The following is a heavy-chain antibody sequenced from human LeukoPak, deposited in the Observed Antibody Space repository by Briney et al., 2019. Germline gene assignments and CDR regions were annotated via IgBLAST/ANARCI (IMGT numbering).Heavy chain of an antibody. Sequence: SETLSLTCAVYIGSFSGYYWSWIRQPPGKGLEWIGEINHSGSTNYNPSLKSRVTISVDTSKNQFSLKLSSVTAADTAVYYCARGRRYYYESSGLDCDLWGRGTLVTVSS. V-gene: IGHV4-34*01. CDR2: INHSGST. J-gene: IGHJ2*01. D-gene: IGHD3-22*01. CDR3: ARGRRYYYESSGLDCDL. CDR1: IGSFSGYY.